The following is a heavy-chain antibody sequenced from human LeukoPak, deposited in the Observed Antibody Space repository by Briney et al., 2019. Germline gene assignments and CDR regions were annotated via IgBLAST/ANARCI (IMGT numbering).Heavy chain of an antibody. Sequence: SVKVSCKASGGTFSSYAISWVRQAPGQGLEWMGGIIPIFGTANYAQKFQGRVTATTDESTSTAYMELSSLRSEDTAVYYCAGAPEMATLHFDYWGQGTLVTVSS. CDR3: AGAPEMATLHFDY. CDR1: GGTFSSYA. D-gene: IGHD5-24*01. V-gene: IGHV1-69*05. J-gene: IGHJ4*02. CDR2: IIPIFGTA.